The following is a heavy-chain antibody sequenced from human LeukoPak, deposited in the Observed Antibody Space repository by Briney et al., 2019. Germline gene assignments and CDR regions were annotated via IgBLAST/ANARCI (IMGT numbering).Heavy chain of an antibody. Sequence: PGGSLRLSCAASGFTFSSYAMSWVRQAPGKGLEWVSAISGSGGSTYYADSVKGRFTISRDNSKNTLYLQMNSLRAEDTAVYYCAGRGYSGYHYFDYWGQGTLVTVSS. CDR3: AGRGYSGYHYFDY. D-gene: IGHD5-12*01. CDR2: ISGSGGST. J-gene: IGHJ4*02. CDR1: GFTFSSYA. V-gene: IGHV3-23*01.